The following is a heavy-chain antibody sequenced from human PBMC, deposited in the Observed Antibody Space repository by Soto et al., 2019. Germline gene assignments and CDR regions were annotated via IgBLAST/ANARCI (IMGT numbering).Heavy chain of an antibody. V-gene: IGHV4-34*01. J-gene: IGHJ5*01. D-gene: IGHD3-10*01. CDR3: AREPSDITGNWIDS. CDR1: GGSFSGYY. CDR2: INHSGST. Sequence: SETLSLTCAVYGGSFSGYYWSVFRQPPGKGLEWIGEINHSGSTNYNPSLKSRVTISVDTSNNQFSLKLSSVTAADTAVYYCAREPSDITGNWIDSWGQGSPVTVSP.